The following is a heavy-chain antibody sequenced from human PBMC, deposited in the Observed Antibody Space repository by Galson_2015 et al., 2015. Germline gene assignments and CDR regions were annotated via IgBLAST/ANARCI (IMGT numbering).Heavy chain of an antibody. D-gene: IGHD5-18*01. CDR3: ARAIYTAMVPHNWSDP. CDR2: ISAYNGNT. CDR1: GYTFTSYG. J-gene: IGHJ5*02. Sequence: SVKVSCKASGYTFTSYGISWVRQAPGQGLEWMGWISAYNGNTNYAQKLQGRVTMTTDTSTSTAYMELRSLRSDDTAVYYCARAIYTAMVPHNWSDPWGQGTLVPVSS. V-gene: IGHV1-18*04.